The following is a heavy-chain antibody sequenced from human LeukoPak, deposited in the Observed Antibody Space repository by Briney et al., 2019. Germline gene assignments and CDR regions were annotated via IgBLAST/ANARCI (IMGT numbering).Heavy chain of an antibody. V-gene: IGHV1-2*02. D-gene: IGHD3-22*01. J-gene: IGHJ4*02. CDR1: GYTFTGYY. Sequence: ASVKVSCKASGYTFTGYYMHWVRQAPGQGLEWMGWINPNSGGTNYAQKFQGRVTMTRDTSISTAYMELSRLRSDDTAVYYCARARSITMIVVVITTGYWGQGTLVTVSS. CDR3: ARARSITMIVVVITTGY. CDR2: INPNSGGT.